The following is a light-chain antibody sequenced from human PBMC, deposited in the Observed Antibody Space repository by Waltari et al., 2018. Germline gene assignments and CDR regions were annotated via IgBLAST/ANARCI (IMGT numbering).Light chain of an antibody. CDR1: GEYSAYA. CDR2: VNSDGSH. V-gene: IGLV4-69*01. J-gene: IGLJ2*01. Sequence: LGLTQSPSASASLGASVKITCSLPGEYSAYAIAWHQQQPLKGPRYLKTVNSDGSHKKGDGISERFSGSSSDLDRYLIISRLQSDDEADYFCQTWGTGIQLFGSGTKLTVL. CDR3: QTWGTGIQL.